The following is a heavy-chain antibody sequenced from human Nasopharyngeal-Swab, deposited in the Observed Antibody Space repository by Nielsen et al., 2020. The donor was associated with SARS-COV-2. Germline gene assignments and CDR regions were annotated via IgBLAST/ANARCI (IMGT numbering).Heavy chain of an antibody. CDR1: GASITDNNYY. CDR2: ITYRGPT. J-gene: IGHJ4*02. CDR3: ARHSRVTTVVVVTLFDY. Sequence: SETLSLTCTVSGASITDNNYYWAWIHQPPGKGLEWIGSITYRGPTFYNPSLKSRVSISVDASQNQFSLNLWSVTAADTAVFYCARHSRVTTVVVVTLFDYWGRGSLVTVSS. D-gene: IGHD3-22*01. V-gene: IGHV4-39*01.